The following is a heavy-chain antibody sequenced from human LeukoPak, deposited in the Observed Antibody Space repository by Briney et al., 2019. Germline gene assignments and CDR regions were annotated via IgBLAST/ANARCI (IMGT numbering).Heavy chain of an antibody. CDR1: GYTFTSYG. Sequence: GASVKVSCKASGYTFTSYGISWVRQAPGQGLEWMGWISAYNGNTNYAQKLQGRVTMTTDTSTSTAYMELRSLRSDDTAVYYCARAPPRVGATNWFDPWGQGTLVTVSS. CDR2: ISAYNGNT. J-gene: IGHJ5*02. D-gene: IGHD1-26*01. CDR3: ARAPPRVGATNWFDP. V-gene: IGHV1-18*01.